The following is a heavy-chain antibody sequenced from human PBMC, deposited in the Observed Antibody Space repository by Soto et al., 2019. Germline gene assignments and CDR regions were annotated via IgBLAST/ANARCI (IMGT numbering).Heavy chain of an antibody. CDR2: IYWDDDK. V-gene: IGHV2-5*02. Sequence: QITLNESGPTVVKPTETLTLTCTFSGFSLPTSGVGVGWVRQSPGKAPEWLAFIYWDDDKRYSTSLKSRLTITKDTSKNQVVLTMANVDPADTATYSCAHRVLRAVFGFVTTTALYFDFWGQGTPVVVSS. J-gene: IGHJ4*02. CDR1: GFSLPTSGVG. D-gene: IGHD3-3*01. CDR3: AHRVLRAVFGFVTTTALYFDF.